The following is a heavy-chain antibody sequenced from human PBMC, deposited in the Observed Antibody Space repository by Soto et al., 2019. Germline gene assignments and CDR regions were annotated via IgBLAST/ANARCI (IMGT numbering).Heavy chain of an antibody. V-gene: IGHV4-59*03. CDR1: GGSISSYY. J-gene: IGHJ5*01. Sequence: SETLSLTCTVSGGSISSYYWSWIRQPPGKGLEWIGYFYYNGITNYNPSLKSRVTISVDTSKNQFSLKLNSVTAADTAVYYCARWFDPWGQGTQVTVSS. CDR3: ARWFDP. CDR2: FYYNGIT.